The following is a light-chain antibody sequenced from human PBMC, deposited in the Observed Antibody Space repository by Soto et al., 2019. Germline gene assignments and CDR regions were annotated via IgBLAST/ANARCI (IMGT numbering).Light chain of an antibody. CDR3: QQRSNWPE. CDR2: DAS. J-gene: IGKJ1*01. Sequence: EIVLTQSPATLPLSPGERATLSCRASQSVSSYLAWYQQKPGQAPRLLIYDASNRATGIPARFSGSGSGTDFTLTISSLEPEDFAVYYCQQRSNWPEFGQGTKVEIK. V-gene: IGKV3-11*01. CDR1: QSVSSY.